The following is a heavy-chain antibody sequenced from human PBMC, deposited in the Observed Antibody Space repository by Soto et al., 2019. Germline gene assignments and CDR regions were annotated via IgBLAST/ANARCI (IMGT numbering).Heavy chain of an antibody. Sequence: QVQLQESGPGLVKPSETLSLTCTVSGGSISSYYWSWIRQPPGKGLEWIGYIYDSGSTNYNPSLKSRVTLSVDTSKNPFSLKLSSVTAADTAVYYCARGGRQTIVGATRWFDPWGQGTLVTVSS. CDR2: IYDSGST. D-gene: IGHD1-26*01. CDR3: ARGGRQTIVGATRWFDP. J-gene: IGHJ5*02. V-gene: IGHV4-59*01. CDR1: GGSISSYY.